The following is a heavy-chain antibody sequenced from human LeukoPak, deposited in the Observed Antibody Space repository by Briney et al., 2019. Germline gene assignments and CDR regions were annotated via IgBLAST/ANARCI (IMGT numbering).Heavy chain of an antibody. D-gene: IGHD3-9*01. V-gene: IGHV3-7*01. CDR3: ARGGPRVGIDWFFYYMDV. J-gene: IGHJ6*03. CDR1: GFTFSTYW. CDR2: IKQDGSEK. Sequence: GGSLRLSFPASGFTFSTYWMNWVRQAQGKGLEWVAHIKQDGSEKRYVDSVKGRFTISRDNAKNSLYLEMNSLRAEDTAVYYCARGGPRVGIDWFFYYMDVWRKGTTVTVSS.